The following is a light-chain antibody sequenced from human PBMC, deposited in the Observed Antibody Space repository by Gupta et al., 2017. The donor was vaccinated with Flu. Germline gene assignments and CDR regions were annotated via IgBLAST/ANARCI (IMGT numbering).Light chain of an antibody. CDR2: EVS. V-gene: IGLV2-14*01. CDR3: SSYTSGSALDV. Sequence: QSALTQPASVCGSPGHSFTISCPGTSSDVGSYNNVSWYQQHPDKAPKLMIYEVSNRPSGVSNRFSGSKSGNTASLAISGLQAEDEADYYCSSYTSGSALDVFGTGTKVTVL. J-gene: IGLJ1*01. CDR1: SSDVGSYNN.